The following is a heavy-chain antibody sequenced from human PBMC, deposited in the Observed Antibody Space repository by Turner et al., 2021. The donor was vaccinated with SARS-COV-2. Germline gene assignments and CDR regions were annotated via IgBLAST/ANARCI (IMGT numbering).Heavy chain of an antibody. CDR2: ISYDGSNK. CDR3: AKTIGSYYDSSGYYQYFDY. CDR1: VFTFSSYG. V-gene: IGHV3-30*18. J-gene: IGHJ4*02. Sequence: QVQLVQSGGGVVQPGRSLRLSCAASVFTFSSYGMHWVGQAPGKGLAWVALISYDGSNKYYADSVKDRFTISRDNSKNTLYLQMNSLRAEDTAVYYCAKTIGSYYDSSGYYQYFDYWGQGTLVTVSS. D-gene: IGHD3-22*01.